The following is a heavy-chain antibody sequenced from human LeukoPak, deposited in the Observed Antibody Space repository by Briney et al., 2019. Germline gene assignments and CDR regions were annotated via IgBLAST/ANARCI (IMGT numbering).Heavy chain of an antibody. V-gene: IGHV4-61*02. J-gene: IGHJ4*02. CDR2: IYTSGST. CDR1: GDSITSGSYY. D-gene: IGHD6-13*01. CDR3: AREYSSSWYYFDY. Sequence: PSETLSLTCTVSGDSITSGSYYWSWIRQPAGKGLEWIGRIYTSGSTYYNPSLKSRVTISVDTSKNQFSLKLSPVTAADTAVYYCAREYSSSWYYFDYWGQGTLVTVSS.